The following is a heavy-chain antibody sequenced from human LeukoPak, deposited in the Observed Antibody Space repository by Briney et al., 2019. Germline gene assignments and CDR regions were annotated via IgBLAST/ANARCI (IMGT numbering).Heavy chain of an antibody. CDR1: GYTFKAYY. Sequence: AAVKVSYMPSGYTFKAYYIHWLRQAPGQGFEWMGWITPTSGDTKYSQNFQDNVSITRDISINTAFLELSRLTSDAAAVYYCARLRGARSADLFDYWGQGTLVTVSS. CDR2: ITPTSGDT. V-gene: IGHV1-2*02. D-gene: IGHD3-10*01. CDR3: ARLRGARSADLFDY. J-gene: IGHJ4*02.